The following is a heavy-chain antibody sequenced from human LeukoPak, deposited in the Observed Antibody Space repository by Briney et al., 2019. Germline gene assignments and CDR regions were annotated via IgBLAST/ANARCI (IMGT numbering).Heavy chain of an antibody. D-gene: IGHD6-13*01. V-gene: IGHV3-21*01. Sequence: PGGSLRLHSAASGFTFSSYSLNWVRQAPGKGLEWVSSINTIGAYAYYADSVRGRFTISRDNSMNSLSLQMNSLRAEDTAVYYCARELGGQQDKDVWGKGTTVTVSS. J-gene: IGHJ6*03. CDR1: GFTFSSYS. CDR3: ARELGGQQDKDV. CDR2: INTIGAYA.